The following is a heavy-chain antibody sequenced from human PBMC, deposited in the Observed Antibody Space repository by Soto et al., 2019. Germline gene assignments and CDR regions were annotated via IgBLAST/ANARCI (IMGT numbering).Heavy chain of an antibody. Sequence: ASVKVSCKASGYSFTDYHIHWVRQAPGQGLEWLGRINPKSGGTSTAQKFQGWVTMTTDTSISTATMELTRLTSDDTAIYYCARGDSTDCSNGVCSFFYNHDMDVWGQGTTVTVSS. V-gene: IGHV1-2*04. J-gene: IGHJ6*02. D-gene: IGHD2-8*01. CDR1: GYSFTDYH. CDR2: INPKSGGT. CDR3: ARGDSTDCSNGVCSFFYNHDMDV.